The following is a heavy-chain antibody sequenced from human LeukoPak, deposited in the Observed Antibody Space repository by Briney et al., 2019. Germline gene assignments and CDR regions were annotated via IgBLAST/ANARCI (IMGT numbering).Heavy chain of an antibody. V-gene: IGHV4-39*07. J-gene: IGHJ4*02. D-gene: IGHD3-10*01. CDR2: IYPSGNT. Sequence: SETLSLTCTVSGGSISSSSYYWGWIRQPPGKGLEWIGSIYPSGNTNYNPSLKSRATISLDTSNNQFSLNLKSVTAADTAMYYCARDGVVTMELDFWGQGTLVTVSS. CDR1: GGSISSSSYY. CDR3: ARDGVVTMELDF.